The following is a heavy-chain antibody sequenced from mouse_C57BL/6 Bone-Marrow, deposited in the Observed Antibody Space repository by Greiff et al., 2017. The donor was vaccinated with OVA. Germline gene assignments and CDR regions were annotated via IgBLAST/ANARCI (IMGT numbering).Heavy chain of an antibody. V-gene: IGHV5-17*01. CDR3: ATSPGTGDY. D-gene: IGHD4-1*01. CDR2: ISSGSSTI. Sequence: VQLKQSGGGLVKPGGSLKLSCAASGFTFSDYGMHWVRQAPEKGLEWVAYISSGSSTIYYADTVKGRFTISRDNAKNTLFLQMTSLRSEDTAMYYCATSPGTGDYWGKGTTLTVSS. J-gene: IGHJ2*01. CDR1: GFTFSDYG.